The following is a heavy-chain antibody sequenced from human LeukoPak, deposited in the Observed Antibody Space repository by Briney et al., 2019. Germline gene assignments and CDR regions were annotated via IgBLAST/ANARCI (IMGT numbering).Heavy chain of an antibody. CDR3: ARDPESSAFDL. CDR2: IRSDTSTK. V-gene: IGHV3-48*04. Sequence: PGGSLRLSCAASGFTFSSYSINWVRQAPGKGLEWVSYIRSDTSTKYYADSVKGRFTISRDNARESLYLEINSLRADDTAVYYCARDPESSAFDLWGQGALVTVSS. CDR1: GFTFSSYS. J-gene: IGHJ4*02. D-gene: IGHD5/OR15-5a*01.